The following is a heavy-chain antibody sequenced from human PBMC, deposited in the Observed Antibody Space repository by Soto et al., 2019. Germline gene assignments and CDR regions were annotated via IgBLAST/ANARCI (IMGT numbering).Heavy chain of an antibody. J-gene: IGHJ3*02. Sequence: ASVKVSCKASGYTFTSYYMHWVRQAPGQGLEWMGIINPSGGSTSYAQKFQGRVTMTRDTSTSTVYMELSSLRSEDTAVYYCARLVHSGYVGEAFDIWGQGTMVTVSS. D-gene: IGHD5-12*01. V-gene: IGHV1-46*01. CDR2: INPSGGST. CDR1: GYTFTSYY. CDR3: ARLVHSGYVGEAFDI.